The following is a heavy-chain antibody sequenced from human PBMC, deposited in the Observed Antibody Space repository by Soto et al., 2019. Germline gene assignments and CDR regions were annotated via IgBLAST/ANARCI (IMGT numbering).Heavy chain of an antibody. J-gene: IGHJ4*02. CDR3: ARGEKLYYFDY. CDR1: GGSISSGGFY. V-gene: IGHV4-31*03. Sequence: SETLSLTCTVSGGSISSGGFYWSWIRQHPGKGLEWIGYIYYSGSTYYNPSLKSRVTISVDTSKNQFSLKLSSVTAADTAVYYCARGEKLYYFDYWGQGTLVTVSS. CDR2: IYYSGST.